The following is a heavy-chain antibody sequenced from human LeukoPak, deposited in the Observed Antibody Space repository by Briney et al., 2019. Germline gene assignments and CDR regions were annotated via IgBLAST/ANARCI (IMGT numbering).Heavy chain of an antibody. CDR1: VHTFNIYE. D-gene: IGHD4-17*01. Sequence: GGSLRLSCAHCVHTFNIYEMNCGRQAPGKGLEWVSYINSGGSAIYYADSVKGRFTISRDNAKNSLYLQMNSLGSEHTTLYYSVRQEVDYGAPAGCHNGGQGTLVTVSS. CDR2: INSGGSAI. CDR3: VRQEVDYGAPAGCHN. J-gene: IGHJ4*02. V-gene: IGHV3-48*03.